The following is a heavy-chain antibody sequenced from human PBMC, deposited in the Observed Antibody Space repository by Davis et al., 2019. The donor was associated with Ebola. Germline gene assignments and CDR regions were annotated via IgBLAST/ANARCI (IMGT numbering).Heavy chain of an antibody. CDR2: ISAYNGNT. V-gene: IGHV1-18*01. D-gene: IGHD3-10*01. Sequence: ASVKVSCKASGYTFTSYGVSWVRQAPGQGLEWMGWISAYNGNTNYAQKLQGRVTMTTDTSTRTAYMELRSLRSDDTAVYYCAGGTMVRGVYYYGMDVWGQGTTVTVSS. CDR3: AGGTMVRGVYYYGMDV. CDR1: GYTFTSYG. J-gene: IGHJ6*02.